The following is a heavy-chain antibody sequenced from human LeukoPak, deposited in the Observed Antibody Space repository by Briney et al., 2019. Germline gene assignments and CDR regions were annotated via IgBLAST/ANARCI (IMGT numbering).Heavy chain of an antibody. D-gene: IGHD5-12*01. CDR3: ARDQISALRLIESFFPLDY. Sequence: ASVKVSCKASGYTFTNYYIQWVRQAPGQGLEWMGIINPSGGNTNCAQKFHGRITMTTDTSTRTVYMELSSLGSEDTAVYYCARDQISALRLIESFFPLDYWGQGTLVTVSS. CDR1: GYTFTNYY. V-gene: IGHV1-46*01. CDR2: INPSGGNT. J-gene: IGHJ4*02.